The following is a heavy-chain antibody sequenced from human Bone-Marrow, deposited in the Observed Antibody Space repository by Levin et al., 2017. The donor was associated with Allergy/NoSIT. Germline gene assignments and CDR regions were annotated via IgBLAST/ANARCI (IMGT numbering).Heavy chain of an antibody. V-gene: IGHV1-69*06. Sequence: SVKVSCKASGGTFSSNAISWLRQAPGQGLEWMGGVITVFGTPNYAQKFQGRVTFTADKSTSTAYMELSSLTSEDTAVYYCANSGQWLGHYNWFDPWGQGTLVTVSS. J-gene: IGHJ5*02. CDR3: ANSGQWLGHYNWFDP. D-gene: IGHD6-19*01. CDR2: VITVFGTP. CDR1: GGTFSSNA.